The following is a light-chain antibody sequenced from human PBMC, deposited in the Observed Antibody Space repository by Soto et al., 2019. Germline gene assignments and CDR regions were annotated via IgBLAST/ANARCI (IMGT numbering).Light chain of an antibody. Sequence: QSALTQPASVSGSPGQSITISCTGTSSDVGNYKYVSWYQQHPGKAPKLMIYEVSNRPSGVSNRFSGSKSGSTASLTISGLQAEDEADYYCSSYTSSSLYVFGSWTKVTVL. V-gene: IGLV2-14*01. CDR1: SSDVGNYKY. CDR3: SSYTSSSLYV. CDR2: EVS. J-gene: IGLJ1*01.